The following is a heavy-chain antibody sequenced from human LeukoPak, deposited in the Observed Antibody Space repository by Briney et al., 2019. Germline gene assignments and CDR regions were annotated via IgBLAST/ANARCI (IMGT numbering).Heavy chain of an antibody. Sequence: ASVKVSCMASGYTFTGYYMHWVRQAPGQGLEWMGWINPNSGGTNYAQKFQGRVTMTRDTSVNTAYMELSRLRSDDTAVYYCARGYDRSGYHSNYYHGMDVWGQGTTVTVSS. CDR3: ARGYDRSGYHSNYYHGMDV. D-gene: IGHD3-22*01. V-gene: IGHV1-2*02. CDR2: INPNSGGT. J-gene: IGHJ6*02. CDR1: GYTFTGYY.